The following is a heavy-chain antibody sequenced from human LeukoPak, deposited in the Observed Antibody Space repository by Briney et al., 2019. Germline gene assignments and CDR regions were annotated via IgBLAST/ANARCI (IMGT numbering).Heavy chain of an antibody. V-gene: IGHV3-33*01. J-gene: IGHJ4*02. CDR1: GFTFSSYG. Sequence: GGSLRLSCAASGFTFSSYGMHWVRQAPGKGLEWVAVIWYDGSNKYYADSVKGRFTISRDNSKNTLYLQMNSPRAEDTAVYYCARDILYSSGSFDYWGQGTLVTVSS. CDR2: IWYDGSNK. D-gene: IGHD6-19*01. CDR3: ARDILYSSGSFDY.